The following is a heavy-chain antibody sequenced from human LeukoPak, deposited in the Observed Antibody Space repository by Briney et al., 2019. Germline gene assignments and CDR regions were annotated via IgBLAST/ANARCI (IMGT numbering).Heavy chain of an antibody. CDR1: GFTFSSYW. V-gene: IGHV3-7*01. CDR2: IKQDGSEK. D-gene: IGHD6-13*01. J-gene: IGHJ4*02. Sequence: QPGGSLRLSCAASGFTFSSYWMSWDRQAPGKGLEWVANIKQDGSEKYYVDSVKCRFTISRDNAKNSLYLQMNSLRAEDTAVYYCAKISSSWYISDYWGQGTLVTVSS. CDR3: AKISSSWYISDY.